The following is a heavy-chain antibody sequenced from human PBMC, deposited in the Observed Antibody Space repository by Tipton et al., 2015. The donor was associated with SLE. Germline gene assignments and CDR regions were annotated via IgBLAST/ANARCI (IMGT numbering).Heavy chain of an antibody. V-gene: IGHV3-33*01. D-gene: IGHD6-25*01. CDR2: IRYDGSNK. Sequence: SLRLSCAASGFTFSSYGMHWVRQAPGKGLEWVAFIRYDGSNKYYADSVKGRFTISRDNAKNTLYLQMNSLRAEDTAVYYCARRRAATGLFSERGWFDPWGQGALVTASS. CDR3: ARRRAATGLFSERGWFDP. CDR1: GFTFSSYG. J-gene: IGHJ5*02.